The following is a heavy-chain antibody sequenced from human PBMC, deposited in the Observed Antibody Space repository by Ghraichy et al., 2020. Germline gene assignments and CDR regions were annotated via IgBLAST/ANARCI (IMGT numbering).Heavy chain of an antibody. D-gene: IGHD3-9*01. CDR2: ISGSGGST. J-gene: IGHJ5*02. CDR3: AKSRVDPDILTGYYTGCFDP. V-gene: IGHV3-23*01. CDR1: GFTFSSYA. Sequence: LSLTCAGSGFTFSSYAMSWVRQAPGKGLEWVSAISGSGGSTYYADSVKGRFTISRDNSKNTLYLQMNSLRAEDTAVYYCAKSRVDPDILTGYYTGCFDPWGQGTLVTVSS.